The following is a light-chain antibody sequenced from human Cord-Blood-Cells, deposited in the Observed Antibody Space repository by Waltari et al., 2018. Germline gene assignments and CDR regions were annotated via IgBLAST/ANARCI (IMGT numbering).Light chain of an antibody. CDR3: RQALQTPWT. J-gene: IGKJ1*01. Sequence: VMTQSPLSLPVTTGDPPPIPCRSSQSLLHSNGSNYWDWNLQKPGQSPQLLIYLGSTRACGVPDMVSGRESGTDFTLIISSVEAEDVGVYYCRQALQTPWTVCQGTKGEI. CDR1: QSLLHSNGSNY. V-gene: IGKV2-28*01. CDR2: LGS.